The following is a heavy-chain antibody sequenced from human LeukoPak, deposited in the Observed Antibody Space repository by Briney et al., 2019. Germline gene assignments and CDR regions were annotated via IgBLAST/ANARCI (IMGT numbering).Heavy chain of an antibody. Sequence: GGSLRPSCAASGFTFSSYDMNWVRQAPGKGLEWVSYISSSGNTIYYTDSVKGRFTISRDSAQNSLYLQMNSLRAEDTAVYYCARYSSSWHYYFDYWGQGTLVTVSS. CDR1: GFTFSSYD. J-gene: IGHJ4*02. V-gene: IGHV3-48*03. CDR2: ISSSGNTI. CDR3: ARYSSSWHYYFDY. D-gene: IGHD6-13*01.